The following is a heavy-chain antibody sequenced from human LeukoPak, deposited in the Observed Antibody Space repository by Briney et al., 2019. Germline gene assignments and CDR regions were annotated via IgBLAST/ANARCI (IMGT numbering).Heavy chain of an antibody. V-gene: IGHV3-48*03. CDR2: IISSGSTI. D-gene: IGHD4-11*01. J-gene: IGHJ4*02. Sequence: GGSLRLSCPASGFTFTSYETNWVRHAPGKGLEFVSYIISSGSTIYYAESVKGRFTISRDNAKKSLYLKMNSLTADDTALYYCARERTTIMSGTAIGGYWGQGTLVTVSS. CDR3: ARERTTIMSGTAIGGY. CDR1: GFTFTSYE.